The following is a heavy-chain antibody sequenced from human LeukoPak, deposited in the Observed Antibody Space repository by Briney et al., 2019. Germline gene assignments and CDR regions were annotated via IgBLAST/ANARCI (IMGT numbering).Heavy chain of an antibody. CDR3: ARGIPFDYYDSSGYQVPFDY. D-gene: IGHD3-22*01. Sequence: ASVKVSCKASGYTFTDYYMHWVRQAPGQGLEWMGRINPNSGGTNYAQKFQGRVTMTRDTSISTAYMELSRLRSDDTAVYYCARGIPFDYYDSSGYQVPFDYWGQGTLVTVSS. J-gene: IGHJ4*02. V-gene: IGHV1-2*06. CDR1: GYTFTDYY. CDR2: INPNSGGT.